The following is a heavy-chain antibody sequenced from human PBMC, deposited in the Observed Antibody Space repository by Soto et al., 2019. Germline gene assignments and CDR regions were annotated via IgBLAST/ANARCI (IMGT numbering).Heavy chain of an antibody. Sequence: LRLSCAASGFTFSSYWMHWVRQAPGKGLVWVSRIKGDGSEPNYADSVKGRFTISRDNAKNTLYLQLNSLRAEDTAVYYCLRGNSGYGNFDYWGQGTRVTVSS. J-gene: IGHJ4*02. V-gene: IGHV3-74*01. CDR3: LRGNSGYGNFDY. CDR2: IKGDGSEP. D-gene: IGHD5-12*01. CDR1: GFTFSSYW.